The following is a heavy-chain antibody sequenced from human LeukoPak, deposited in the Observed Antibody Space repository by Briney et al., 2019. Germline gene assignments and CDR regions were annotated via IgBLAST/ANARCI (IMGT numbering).Heavy chain of an antibody. CDR2: ISGDGGST. V-gene: IGHV3-43*02. CDR1: GFTFDDYA. Sequence: GGSLRLSCAASGFTFDDYAMHWVRQAPGQGLEWVSLISGDGGSTYYADSVKGRFTISGDNSKNSLYLQMNSLRTEDTALYYCAKDIGGGGSCYDYWGQGTLVTVSS. J-gene: IGHJ4*02. CDR3: AKDIGGGGSCYDY. D-gene: IGHD2-15*01.